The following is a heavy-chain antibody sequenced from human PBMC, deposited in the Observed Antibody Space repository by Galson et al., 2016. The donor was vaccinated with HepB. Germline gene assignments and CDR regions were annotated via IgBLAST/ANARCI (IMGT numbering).Heavy chain of an antibody. CDR3: ARDEIIGTTGDY. CDR1: GFTVSNNY. CDR2: IYSVGST. V-gene: IGHV3-53*01. J-gene: IGHJ4*02. D-gene: IGHD1-7*01. Sequence: SLRLSCAVSGFTVSNNYMSWVRQPPGKGLEWVSLIYSVGSTHYADSVKGRFTISRDSSKNTLYLQMNSLRAEDTAVYYCARDEIIGTTGDYWSQGTLVTVSS.